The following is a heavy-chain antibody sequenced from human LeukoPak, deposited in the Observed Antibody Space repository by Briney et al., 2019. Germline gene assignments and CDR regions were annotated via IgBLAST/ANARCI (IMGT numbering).Heavy chain of an antibody. J-gene: IGHJ4*02. CDR3: AKERGGEFDY. D-gene: IGHD2-21*01. Sequence: PGGSLRLSCAASGFTFSSYGMSWVRQAPGKGLGWVSAISSGGSTFYADSVKGRSTISRDNSKNTLYLQMNSLRAEDTAVYYCAKERGGEFDYWGQGTLVTVSS. CDR2: ISSGGST. V-gene: IGHV3-23*01. CDR1: GFTFSSYG.